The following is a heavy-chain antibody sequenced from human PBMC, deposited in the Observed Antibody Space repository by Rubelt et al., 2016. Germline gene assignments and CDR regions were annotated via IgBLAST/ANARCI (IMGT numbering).Heavy chain of an antibody. D-gene: IGHD3-22*01. V-gene: IGHV1-2*02. CDR2: INPNSGGQ. CDR1: GYTFTGSY. Sequence: QVQLVQSGAEVKKPGASVKVSCKASGYTFTGSYMHWVRQAPGQGLEWMGWINPNSGGQNYEQKFQGRVTMTRDTSISTAYMELGRLGSDDTAVYYCARFAIGGHSSGYLFDYWGQGTLVTVSS. CDR3: ARFAIGGHSSGYLFDY. J-gene: IGHJ4*02.